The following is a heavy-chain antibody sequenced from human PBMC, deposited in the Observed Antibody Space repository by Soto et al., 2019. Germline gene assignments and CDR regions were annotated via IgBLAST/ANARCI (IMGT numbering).Heavy chain of an antibody. CDR3: ARGDLWAYAAFDI. V-gene: IGHV3-33*01. CDR2: LWYDGTIK. J-gene: IGHJ3*02. Sequence: QVQLVESGGGVVQPGKSLRLSCAASGFTFSSHAMSWVRQAPGKGLEWVALLWYDGTIKYYGDSVKGRFTISRDNSKNPLYLQTNSLLAEATAEYFCARGDLWAYAAFDIWGQGTMVTVSS. D-gene: IGHD2-2*01. CDR1: GFTFSSHA.